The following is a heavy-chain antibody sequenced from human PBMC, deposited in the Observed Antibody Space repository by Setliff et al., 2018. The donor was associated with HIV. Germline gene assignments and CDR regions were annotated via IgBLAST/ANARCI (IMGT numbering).Heavy chain of an antibody. CDR2: IYYSGST. J-gene: IGHJ5*01. V-gene: IGHV4-38-2*01. CDR1: GYSISSDYC. D-gene: IGHD3-16*01. Sequence: PSETLSLTCGVSGYSISSDYCWGWIRQPPGKGLEWIGSIYYSGSTYYNPSLKSRVTISVDTSKNQFSLELTSVTAADTAVYYCARGGAVSADFDSWGQGTLVTVSS. CDR3: ARGGAVSADFDS.